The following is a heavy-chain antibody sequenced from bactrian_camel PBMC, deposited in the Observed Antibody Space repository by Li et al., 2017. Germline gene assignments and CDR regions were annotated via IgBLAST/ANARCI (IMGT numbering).Heavy chain of an antibody. CDR3: AAGAFYTDYQHPSDFKY. J-gene: IGHJ4*01. D-gene: IGHD4*01. CDR2: MDGDGNT. Sequence: HVQLVESGGGSVQAGGSLRLSCAASGYSSNTFCMGWFRRVPGKEREGVASMDGDGNTGYTYSVKGRFTVSRDNARQTLTLQMNDLKPDDTAMYYCAAGAFYTDYQHPSDFKYWGQGTQVTV. V-gene: IGHV3S9*01. CDR1: GYSSNTFC.